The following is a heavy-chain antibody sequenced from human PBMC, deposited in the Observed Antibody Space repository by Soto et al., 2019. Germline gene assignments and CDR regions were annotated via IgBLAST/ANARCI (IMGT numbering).Heavy chain of an antibody. CDR2: IYYSGST. J-gene: IGHJ4*02. V-gene: IGHV4-30-4*01. CDR1: GGSISRGDYY. Sequence: SETLSLTCTVSGGSISRGDYYWSWIRQPPGKGLEWIGYIYYSGSTYYHPSLKIRVTISADTSKNQFSLKLSSVTAADTAVYYCSRLGPHPYYFDYWGQGTPVTVSS. CDR3: SRLGPHPYYFDY.